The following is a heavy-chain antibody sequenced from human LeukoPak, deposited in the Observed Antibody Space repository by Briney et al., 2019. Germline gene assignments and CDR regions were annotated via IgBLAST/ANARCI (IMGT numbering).Heavy chain of an antibody. CDR2: IYYSGST. Sequence: SETLSLTCTVSGGSISSGGYYWSWIRQHPGKGLEWIGYIYYSGSTYYNPSLKSRVTISVDTSKNQFSLKLSSVTAADTAVYYCATYQTAAGTGHDYWGQGTLVTVSS. J-gene: IGHJ4*02. D-gene: IGHD6-13*01. V-gene: IGHV4-31*03. CDR3: ATYQTAAGTGHDY. CDR1: GGSISSGGYY.